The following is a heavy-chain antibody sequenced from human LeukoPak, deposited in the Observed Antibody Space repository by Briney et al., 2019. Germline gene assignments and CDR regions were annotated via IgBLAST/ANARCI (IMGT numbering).Heavy chain of an antibody. V-gene: IGHV3-23*01. Sequence: GGSLRLSCAASGIVFSRTTMNWARQSPGRGLEWLSAISGGGERTFYADSVKGRFTISRDNSKNMVYLQMNSLRADDTAIYYCGKDGGQYSSGPEFDPRGQGALVTVSS. CDR1: GIVFSRTT. J-gene: IGHJ5*02. CDR3: GKDGGQYSSGPEFDP. D-gene: IGHD6-19*01. CDR2: ISGGGERT.